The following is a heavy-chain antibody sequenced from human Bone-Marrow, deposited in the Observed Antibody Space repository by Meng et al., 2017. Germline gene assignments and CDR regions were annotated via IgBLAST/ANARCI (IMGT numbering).Heavy chain of an antibody. Sequence: GSLRLSCAVSGGSISSSNWWSWVRQPPGKGLEWIGEIYHSGSTNYNPSLKSRVTISVDKSKNQFSLKLSSVTAADTAVYYCARRRNGDRLFDYWGHGNRVTFDS. CDR3: ARRRNGDRLFDY. D-gene: IGHD4-17*01. CDR1: GGSISSSNW. CDR2: IYHSGST. J-gene: IGHJ4*01. V-gene: IGHV4-4*02.